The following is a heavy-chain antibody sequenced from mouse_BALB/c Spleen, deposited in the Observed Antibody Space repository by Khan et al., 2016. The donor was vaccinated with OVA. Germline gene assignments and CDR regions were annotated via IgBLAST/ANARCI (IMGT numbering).Heavy chain of an antibody. CDR3: ARRNYFGYTFAY. Sequence: QVQLQQSGAELARPGASVKLSCKASGYTFTDYYINWVKQRTGQGLEWLGEISPGSGDTYYNEKFKGKATLTADKSSSTAYMQLSSLTSEASAVYFCARRNYFGYTFAYWGQGTLVTFSA. V-gene: IGHV1-77*01. CDR2: ISPGSGDT. D-gene: IGHD1-2*01. J-gene: IGHJ3*01. CDR1: GYTFTDYY.